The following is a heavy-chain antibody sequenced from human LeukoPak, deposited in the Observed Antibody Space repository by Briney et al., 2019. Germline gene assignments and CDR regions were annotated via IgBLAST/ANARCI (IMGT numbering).Heavy chain of an antibody. CDR3: AKDQIGYGCVESGMDV. J-gene: IGHJ6*04. CDR1: GFTFSSYG. Sequence: GGSLRLSCAASGFTFSSYGMHWVRQAPGKGLEWVAVISYDGSNKYYADSVKGRFTISRDNSKNTLYLQMNSLRAEDTAVYYCAKDQIGYGCVESGMDVWGKGTTVTVSS. D-gene: IGHD4-17*01. CDR2: ISYDGSNK. V-gene: IGHV3-30*18.